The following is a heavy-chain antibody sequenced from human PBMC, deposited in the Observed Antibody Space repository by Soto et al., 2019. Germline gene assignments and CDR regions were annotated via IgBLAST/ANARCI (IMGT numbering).Heavy chain of an antibody. CDR2: ISGSGGST. V-gene: IGHV3-23*01. CDR1: GFTFSSYA. D-gene: IGHD3-3*01. CDR3: ARESPTYYDLWSGRPGHMDV. Sequence: PGGSLRLSCAASGFTFSSYAMSWVRQAPGKGLEWVSAISGSGGSTYYADSVKGRFTISRDNSKNTLYLQMNSLRAEDTAVYYCARESPTYYDLWSGRPGHMDVWGKGTTVTVSS. J-gene: IGHJ6*03.